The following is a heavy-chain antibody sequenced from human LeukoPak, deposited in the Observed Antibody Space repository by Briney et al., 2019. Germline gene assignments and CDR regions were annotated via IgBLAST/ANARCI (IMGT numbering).Heavy chain of an antibody. J-gene: IGHJ4*02. Sequence: PSETLSLTCTVSGGSISNYYWTWIRQSPEKGLEWIGYIYYTGNTNYNPSLKSRVTISVDTSKNQLSLKLTTVTAADTAVYYCARGESWSGYYFDYWGQGSLVTVSS. V-gene: IGHV4-59*01. CDR2: IYYTGNT. CDR1: GGSISNYY. D-gene: IGHD3-3*01. CDR3: ARGESWSGYYFDY.